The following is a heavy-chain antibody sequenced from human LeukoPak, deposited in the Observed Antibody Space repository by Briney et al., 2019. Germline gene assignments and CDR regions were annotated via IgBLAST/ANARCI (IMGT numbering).Heavy chain of an antibody. D-gene: IGHD5-12*01. CDR3: AKGAYDYIEMGYFDD. J-gene: IGHJ4*02. CDR2: IIGSSGDT. V-gene: IGHV3-23*01. CDR1: GFRFSNFA. Sequence: PGGSLRLSCAASGFRFSNFAMSWVRQAPGKGLEWVSLIIGSSGDTLYADSVKGRFTISRDISKNRLYLQMNSLRAEDTALYYCAKGAYDYIEMGYFDDRGQGTLVTVSS.